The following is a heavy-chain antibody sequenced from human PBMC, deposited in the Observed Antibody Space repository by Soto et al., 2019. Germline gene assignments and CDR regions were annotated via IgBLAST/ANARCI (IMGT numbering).Heavy chain of an antibody. J-gene: IGHJ6*02. CDR1: GFTFSSYA. CDR3: AKELNYDYLTGYYPPYFYGMDV. D-gene: IGHD3-9*01. Sequence: EVQLLESGGGLVQPGGSLRLSCAASGFTFSSYAMSWVRQAPGKGLEWVSAISGSGGSTYYADSVKGRFTISRDNSKNTLYLQMNSLRAEDTAVYYCAKELNYDYLTGYYPPYFYGMDVWGQGTTVTVSS. V-gene: IGHV3-23*01. CDR2: ISGSGGST.